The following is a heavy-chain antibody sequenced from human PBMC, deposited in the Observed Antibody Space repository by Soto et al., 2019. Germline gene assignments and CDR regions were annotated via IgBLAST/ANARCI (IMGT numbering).Heavy chain of an antibody. CDR3: ARNRAGQLLTD. CDR1: GFTVSSNY. Sequence: EVQLVESGGGLIQPGGSLRLSCAASGFTVSSNYMSWVRQAPGKGLEWVSVIYSGDTTYYADSVKGRFTISRDSSKNTVYLQMNSLRAEDTAVYYCARNRAGQLLTDWGQGTLVTVSS. J-gene: IGHJ4*02. V-gene: IGHV3-53*01. D-gene: IGHD1-1*01. CDR2: IYSGDTT.